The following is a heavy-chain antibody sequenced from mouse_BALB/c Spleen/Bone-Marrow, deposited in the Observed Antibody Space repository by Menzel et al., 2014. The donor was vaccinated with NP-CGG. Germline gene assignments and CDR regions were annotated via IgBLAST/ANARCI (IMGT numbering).Heavy chain of an antibody. J-gene: IGHJ3*01. Sequence: QVQLKESGPGLVAPSQSLSISCTVSGFSLTGYGVNWVRQPPGKGLEWLGMIWGDGSTVYNSAIKSRLNISKNNSKIQVFLKMNGLQTDDTARCYCAADCYFAYWGQGTLVTVS. CDR1: GFSLTGYG. CDR3: AADCYFAY. D-gene: IGHD2-3*01. CDR2: IWGDGST. V-gene: IGHV2-6-7*01.